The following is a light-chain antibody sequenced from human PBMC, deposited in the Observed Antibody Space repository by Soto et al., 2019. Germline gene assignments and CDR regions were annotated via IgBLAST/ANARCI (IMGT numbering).Light chain of an antibody. CDR3: QQYVSSVT. J-gene: IGKJ1*01. CDR1: QSVDSSF. CDR2: GAS. V-gene: IGKV3-20*01. Sequence: DIVLTQSPGPLSLSPGERATLSCRASQSVDSSFFAWYQQKPGQAPRLLIYGASKRATGTPDRFSGSGSGTDFTLTITRLEPEDFAVYYCQQYVSSVTFGQGTKVEIK.